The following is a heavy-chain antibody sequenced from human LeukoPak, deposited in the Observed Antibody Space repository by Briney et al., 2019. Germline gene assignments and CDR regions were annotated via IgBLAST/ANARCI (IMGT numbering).Heavy chain of an antibody. Sequence: GRSLRLSCAASGFTFSSYAMHWVRQAPGKGLEWVAVISYDGSNKYYADSVKGRFTISRDNSKNTLYLEMNSLRPEDTAVYHCAKDSKVAAAGYFFDYWGQGTLVTVSS. D-gene: IGHD6-13*01. CDR2: ISYDGSNK. J-gene: IGHJ4*02. V-gene: IGHV3-30-3*01. CDR3: AKDSKVAAAGYFFDY. CDR1: GFTFSSYA.